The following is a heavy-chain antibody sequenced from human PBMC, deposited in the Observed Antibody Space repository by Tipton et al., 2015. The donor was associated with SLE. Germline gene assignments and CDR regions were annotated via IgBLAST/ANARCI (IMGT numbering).Heavy chain of an antibody. CDR3: ARVARGAFDI. CDR2: IYYSGST. V-gene: IGHV4-30-4*01. J-gene: IGHJ3*02. CDR1: GGSISSHY. Sequence: TLSLTCTVSGGSISSHYWSWTRQPPGKGLESIGYIYYSGSTYYNPSLKSRVTISVDTSKNQFSLKLSSVTAADTAVYYCARVARGAFDIWGQGTMVTVSS.